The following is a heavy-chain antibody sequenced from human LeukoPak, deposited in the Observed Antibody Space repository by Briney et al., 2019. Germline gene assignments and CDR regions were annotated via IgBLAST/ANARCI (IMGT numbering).Heavy chain of an antibody. V-gene: IGHV3-23*01. Sequence: GGSLSLSCAASGFTFSTYAMSWVRQAPGKGLEWVSSISDIGYTTYYAESVRGRFTISRDNSKNTVYLQMIGLRAEDTAVYYCAKVVGATTRGYFDYWGQGTLVTVSS. J-gene: IGHJ4*02. CDR2: ISDIGYTT. D-gene: IGHD1-26*01. CDR3: AKVVGATTRGYFDY. CDR1: GFTFSTYA.